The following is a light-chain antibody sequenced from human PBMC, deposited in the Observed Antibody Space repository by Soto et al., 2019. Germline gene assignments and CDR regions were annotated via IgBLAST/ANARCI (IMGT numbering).Light chain of an antibody. Sequence: AIRMTQSPSSFSASTGDRVTITCRASQGISSYLAWYQQKPGKAPKLLIYAASTLQSGVPSRFSGSDSETDFTLTISCLQSEDFATYYCQQYYSYPHTFGQGPKVEIK. CDR3: QQYYSYPHT. V-gene: IGKV1-8*01. CDR1: QGISSY. J-gene: IGKJ1*01. CDR2: AAS.